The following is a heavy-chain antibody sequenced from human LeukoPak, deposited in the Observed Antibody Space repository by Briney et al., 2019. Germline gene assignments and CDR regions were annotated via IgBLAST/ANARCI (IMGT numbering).Heavy chain of an antibody. CDR1: GFTFSNYN. CDR3: ARTLSFRSGGSPDAFDI. V-gene: IGHV3-21*06. J-gene: IGHJ3*02. CDR2: ISSSSNYI. D-gene: IGHD2-15*01. Sequence: KPGGSLRLSCSASGFTFSNYNMNWVRQAPGKGLEWVSSISSSSNYIYYADSVKGRFTISRDNGKSSLYLQMNSLRAEDTAVYYCARTLSFRSGGSPDAFDIWGQGTIVTVSS.